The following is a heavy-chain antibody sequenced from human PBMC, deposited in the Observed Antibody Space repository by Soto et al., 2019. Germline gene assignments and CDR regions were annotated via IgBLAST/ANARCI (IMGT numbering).Heavy chain of an antibody. CDR1: GYTFTSYD. D-gene: IGHD4-17*01. V-gene: IGHV1-8*01. J-gene: IGHJ3*02. CDR2: MNPNSGNT. CDR3: ARAGEDSDYGDYDHAFDI. Sequence: ASVKVSCKASGYTFTSYDINWVRQATGQGLEWMGWMNPNSGNTGYAQKFQGRVTMTRNTSISTAYMELSSLRSEDTAVYYCARAGEDSDYGDYDHAFDIWGQGTMVTVSS.